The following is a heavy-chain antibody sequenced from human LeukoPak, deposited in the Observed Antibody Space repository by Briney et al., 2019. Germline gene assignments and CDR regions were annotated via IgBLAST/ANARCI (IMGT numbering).Heavy chain of an antibody. D-gene: IGHD2-15*01. Sequence: GGSLRLSCSASGFTFSSYAMHWVRQAPGKGLEYVSAISSNGGSTYYADSVKGRFTISRGNSKNTLYLQMSSLRAEDTAVYYCVKGVGYCNGGSCLPIDYWGQGTLVTVSS. V-gene: IGHV3-64D*09. J-gene: IGHJ4*02. CDR1: GFTFSSYA. CDR3: VKGVGYCNGGSCLPIDY. CDR2: ISSNGGST.